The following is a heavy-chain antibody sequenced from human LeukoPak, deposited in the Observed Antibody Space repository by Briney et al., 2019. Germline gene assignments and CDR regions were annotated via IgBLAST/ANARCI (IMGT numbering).Heavy chain of an antibody. V-gene: IGHV4-59*01. CDR3: SRRFSRYYYDSSGPKSTYYFDY. Sequence: PSETLSLTCTVSGRSISSYYWSWIPQPPGKGLEWIGYIYYSGSTNYNPSLKSRVTISVDTSKNQFSLKLSSVTAADTAVYYCSRRFSRYYYDSSGPKSTYYFDYWGQGTLVTVSS. J-gene: IGHJ4*02. CDR2: IYYSGST. D-gene: IGHD3-22*01. CDR1: GRSISSYY.